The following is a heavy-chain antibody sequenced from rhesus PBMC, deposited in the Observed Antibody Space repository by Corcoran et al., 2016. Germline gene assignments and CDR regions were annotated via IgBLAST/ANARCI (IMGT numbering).Heavy chain of an antibody. CDR3: ARGRYHWNYYLDY. D-gene: IGHD1-26*01. Sequence: QVQLQESGPGLVKPSETLSLTCSVSGGSVSSSHVWSWIRQPQGKGLEWIGYISGSRGSTYYNPSLKSRVTISTDTSKKQFSLKLSSVTAADTAVYYCARGRYHWNYYLDYWGQGVLVTVSS. J-gene: IGHJ4*01. V-gene: IGHV4-65*01. CDR1: GGSVSSSHV. CDR2: ISGSRGST.